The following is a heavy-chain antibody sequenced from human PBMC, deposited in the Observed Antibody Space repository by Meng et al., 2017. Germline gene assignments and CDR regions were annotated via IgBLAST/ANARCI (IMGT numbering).Heavy chain of an antibody. V-gene: IGHV4-34*01. CDR3: ARGAMSSMTTVTTGSYYFDY. D-gene: IGHD4-17*01. Sequence: SETLSLTCAVYGGSFSGYYWSWIRQPPGKGLEWIGEINHSGSTNYNPSLKSRATISVDTSKNQFSLKLSSVTAADTAVYYCARGAMSSMTTVTTGSYYFDYWGQGTLVTVSS. J-gene: IGHJ4*02. CDR2: INHSGST. CDR1: GGSFSGYY.